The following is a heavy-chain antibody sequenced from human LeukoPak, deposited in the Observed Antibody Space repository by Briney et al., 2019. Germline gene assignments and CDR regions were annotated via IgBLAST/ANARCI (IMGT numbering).Heavy chain of an antibody. CDR1: GFTFDDYG. CDR2: IQYDAGNE. D-gene: IGHD3-3*01. J-gene: IGHJ6*04. V-gene: IGHV3-30*02. CDR3: AKGTAGFLEDGVDV. Sequence: GGSLRLSCAASGFTFDDYGMSWVRQAPGQGLEWVAFIQYDAGNEYYGDSVEGRFTVSRDNSKNTLYLQMSSLEIEDTALYYCAKGTAGFLEDGVDVWGKGTTVTVSS.